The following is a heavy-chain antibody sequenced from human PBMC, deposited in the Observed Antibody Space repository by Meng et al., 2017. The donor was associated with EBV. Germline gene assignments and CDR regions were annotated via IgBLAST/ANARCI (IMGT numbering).Heavy chain of an antibody. Sequence: HIPLKESGPPLVKPPQTLTLTCTFSGFSLSTRGVGVGWIRQPPGKALEWLALIYWDDDKRYSPSLKSRLTITKDTSKNQVVLTMTNMDPVDAATYYCAHIIAARPFDYWGQGTLVTVSS. V-gene: IGHV2-5*02. CDR2: IYWDDDK. CDR1: GFSLSTRGVG. D-gene: IGHD6-6*01. CDR3: AHIIAARPFDY. J-gene: IGHJ4*02.